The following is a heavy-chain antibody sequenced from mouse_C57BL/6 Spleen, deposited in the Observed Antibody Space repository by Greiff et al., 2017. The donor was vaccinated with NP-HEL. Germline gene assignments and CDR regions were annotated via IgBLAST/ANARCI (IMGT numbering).Heavy chain of an antibody. CDR2: IYPGSGNT. J-gene: IGHJ4*01. CDR1: GYSFTSYY. Sequence: QVQLQQSGPELVKPGASVKISCKASGYSFTSYYIHWVKQRPGQGLERIGWIYPGSGNTKYNEKFKGKATLTADTSSSTAYMQFSSLTSEDSAVYYSARDYDGEGYAMDYWGQGTSVTVSS. CDR3: ARDYDGEGYAMDY. D-gene: IGHD2-4*01. V-gene: IGHV1-66*01.